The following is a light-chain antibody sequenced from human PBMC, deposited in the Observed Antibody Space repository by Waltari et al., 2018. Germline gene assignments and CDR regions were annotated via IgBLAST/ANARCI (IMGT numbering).Light chain of an antibody. V-gene: IGKV1-6*01. Sequence: AIQMTQSPSSLSASVGDRVTITCRASQGIRYDLGWYQQKPGKAPKLLIYAAASLQSGVPSRFSGGGAGTEFTLTISSLQPEDFATYYCATSDDGLPGWVFGGGT. CDR2: AAA. CDR1: QGIRYD. J-gene: IGKJ4*02. CDR3: ATSDDGLPGWV.